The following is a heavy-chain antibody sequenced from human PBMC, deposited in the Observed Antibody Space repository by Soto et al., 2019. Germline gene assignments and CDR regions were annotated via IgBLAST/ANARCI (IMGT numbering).Heavy chain of an antibody. CDR3: ARSLTYYYETSGYYLGNI. V-gene: IGHV1-69*01. J-gene: IGHJ4*02. D-gene: IGHD3-22*01. Sequence: QVQLVQSGAEVKKPGSSVKVSCKASGGTFSSYAFSWVRQAPGQGLEWMGGIIPMFDTANYAQKFQDRVTISADESTSTAYMELSSLTSEDTAVYYCARSLTYYYETSGYYLGNIWGQGTLVTGSS. CDR2: IIPMFDTA. CDR1: GGTFSSYA.